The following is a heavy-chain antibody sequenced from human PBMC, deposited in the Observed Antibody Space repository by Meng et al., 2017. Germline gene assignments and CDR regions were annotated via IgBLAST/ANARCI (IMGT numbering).Heavy chain of an antibody. CDR1: GCSVRGFY. J-gene: IGHJ4*02. CDR3: ARVGKVVTAPLTY. V-gene: IGHV4-34*01. CDR2: INHSGST. Sequence: QGPPRQGGRWWSEPSETFVILCAFYGCSVRGFYWNGCRQPREKGLEWIGEINHSGSTKYNTSLKSRVTISVDTSKNQFSLKLSSVTAADTAVYYCARVGKVVTAPLTYWGQGTLVTVSS. D-gene: IGHD2-21*02.